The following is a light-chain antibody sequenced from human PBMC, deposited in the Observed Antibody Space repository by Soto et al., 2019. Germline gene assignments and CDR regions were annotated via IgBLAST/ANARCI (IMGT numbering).Light chain of an antibody. J-gene: IGLJ1*01. CDR1: SSNIGTKT. V-gene: IGLV1-44*01. CDR2: RNT. CDR3: AAWDDSLNGYV. Sequence: QSVLPQPPSASGAPGQRGTFSWSGSSSNIGTKTVNWYQQVPGTDPKLLIYRNTQRPAGAHDRFSGSKSGTSASLAISGLQSEDEADYFCAAWDDSLNGYVFGSGTKAPS.